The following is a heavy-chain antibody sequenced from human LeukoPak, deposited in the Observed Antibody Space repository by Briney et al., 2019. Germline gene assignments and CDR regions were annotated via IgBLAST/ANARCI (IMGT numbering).Heavy chain of an antibody. CDR1: GYTFTSYD. J-gene: IGHJ4*02. CDR3: ARLGYCSGGSCYPY. CDR2: ISAYNGNT. Sequence: ASVKVSCKASGYTFTSYDINWVRQAPGQGLEWMGWISAYNGNTNYAQKFQGRVTMTRNTSISTAYMELSSLRSEDTAVYYCARLGYCSGGSCYPYWGQGTLVTVSS. D-gene: IGHD2-15*01. V-gene: IGHV1-8*02.